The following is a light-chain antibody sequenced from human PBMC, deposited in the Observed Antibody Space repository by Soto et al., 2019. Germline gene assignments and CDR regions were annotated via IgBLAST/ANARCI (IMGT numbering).Light chain of an antibody. V-gene: IGKV3-20*01. CDR1: QSVSNNY. CDR3: QKYGDSPPWT. Sequence: EIVLTQSPGTLYLSPGERANLSCRASQSVSNNYLAWYQQKPGQAPRLLIFGASTRATGIPDRFSGSGSGTDFTLTISRLETEDFTVYYCQKYGDSPPWTFGQGTKVDIK. CDR2: GAS. J-gene: IGKJ1*01.